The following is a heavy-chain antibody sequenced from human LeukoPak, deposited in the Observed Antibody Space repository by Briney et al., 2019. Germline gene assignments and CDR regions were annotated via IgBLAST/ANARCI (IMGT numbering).Heavy chain of an antibody. D-gene: IGHD6-19*01. V-gene: IGHV3-23*01. J-gene: IGHJ4*02. CDR2: ISGSGDST. CDR1: GFTFSSYA. Sequence: AGGSLRLSCAASGFTFSSYAISWVRQAPGKGLECVSAISGSGDSTYYADSVKGRFTISRDNFKNTLYLQMNSLRAEDTAVYYCAKRSWQWLDKGYFDSWGQGTLVTVSS. CDR3: AKRSWQWLDKGYFDS.